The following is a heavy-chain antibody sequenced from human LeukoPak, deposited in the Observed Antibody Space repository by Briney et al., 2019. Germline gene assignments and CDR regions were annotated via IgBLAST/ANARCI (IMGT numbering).Heavy chain of an antibody. Sequence: GRSLRLSCAASGFTFSSYAMHWVRQAPGKGLECVAVISHDGRNKYYAVSVKGRFTISRDNSKNTLYLQMNSLRAEDTAVYYCAKVTYGSGTYGAFDYWGQGTLVTVSS. CDR3: AKVTYGSGTYGAFDY. CDR1: GFTFSSYA. CDR2: ISHDGRNK. J-gene: IGHJ4*02. V-gene: IGHV3-30*04. D-gene: IGHD3-10*01.